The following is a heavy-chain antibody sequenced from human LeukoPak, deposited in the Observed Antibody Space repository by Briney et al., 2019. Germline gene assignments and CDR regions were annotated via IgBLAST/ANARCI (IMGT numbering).Heavy chain of an antibody. J-gene: IGHJ4*02. CDR1: GFTFSSYA. V-gene: IGHV3-30-3*01. Sequence: PGRSLRLSCAASGFTFSSYAMHWVRQAPGKGLEWVAVISYDGSNKYYADSVKGRFTISRDNSKNTLYLQMNSLRAEDTAVYYCAKDYYYDSSGYYYVNYFDYWGQGTLVTVSS. CDR3: AKDYYYDSSGYYYVNYFDY. CDR2: ISYDGSNK. D-gene: IGHD3-22*01.